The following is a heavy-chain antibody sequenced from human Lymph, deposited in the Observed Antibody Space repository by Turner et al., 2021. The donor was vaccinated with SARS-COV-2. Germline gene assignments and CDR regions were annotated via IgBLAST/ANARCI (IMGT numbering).Heavy chain of an antibody. CDR3: ARDYSSSSYLVSWFDP. CDR2: ILYDGSYK. V-gene: IGHV3-33*01. CDR1: GFSFSSYG. D-gene: IGHD6-6*01. Sequence: QVQLVESGGGVVQPGRSLSLSCAASGFSFSSYGMHRVRPAPGKGLEWVAVILYDGSYKYYADSVKGRFTISRDNSKNTLYLQMNSLRAEDTAVYYCARDYSSSSYLVSWFDPWGQGALVTVSS. J-gene: IGHJ5*02.